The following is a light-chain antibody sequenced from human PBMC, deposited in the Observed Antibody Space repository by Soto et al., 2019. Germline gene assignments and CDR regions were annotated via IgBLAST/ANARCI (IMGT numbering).Light chain of an antibody. J-gene: IGKJ1*01. Sequence: EIVFTQSPATLSFSPWEIATLSCRASQSVSSYLAWYQQKPGQAPRLLIYDASNRATGIPARFSGSGSGTDFTLTISRLEPEDFAVYYCQQYGSSQWTFGQGTKVDIK. CDR1: QSVSSY. CDR2: DAS. V-gene: IGKV3-20*01. CDR3: QQYGSSQWT.